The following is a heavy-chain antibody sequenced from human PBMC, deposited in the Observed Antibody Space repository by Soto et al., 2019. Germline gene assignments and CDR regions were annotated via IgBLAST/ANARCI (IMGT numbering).Heavy chain of an antibody. V-gene: IGHV3-30*14. D-gene: IGHD3-3*02. CDR3: ARGRLSIAVNDALDV. Sequence: QVRLVESGGGVVQPGTSLRLSCAASGFTFSDYVIHWVRQAAGKGLEWVASMTYDGATEYYADSVKGRFTMSRDNSKRALSLQMNSLRPDDTAVYYCARGRLSIAVNDALDVWGQGTTVTVSS. J-gene: IGHJ3*01. CDR2: MTYDGATE. CDR1: GFTFSDYV.